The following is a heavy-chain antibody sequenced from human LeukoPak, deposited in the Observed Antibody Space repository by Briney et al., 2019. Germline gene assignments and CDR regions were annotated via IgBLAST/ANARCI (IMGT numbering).Heavy chain of an antibody. CDR3: ARDGGSGSYYSWYVDY. CDR1: GFTFSSYS. J-gene: IGHJ4*02. V-gene: IGHV3-48*01. Sequence: GGSLRLSCAAYGFTFSSYSMNWVRQAPGKGLEWVSYISSSSSTIYYADSVKGRFTISRDNAKNSLYLQMNSLRAEDTAVYYCARDGGSGSYYSWYVDYWGQGTLVTVSS. D-gene: IGHD3-10*01. CDR2: ISSSSSTI.